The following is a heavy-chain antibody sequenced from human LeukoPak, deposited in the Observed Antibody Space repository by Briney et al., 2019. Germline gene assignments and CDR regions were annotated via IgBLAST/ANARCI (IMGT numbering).Heavy chain of an antibody. CDR1: GFTFSSYS. CDR3: AKADYDSSGYYYYYYYMDV. D-gene: IGHD3-22*01. CDR2: ISSSSSYI. Sequence: PGGSLRLSCAASGFTFSSYSMNWVRQAPGKGLEWVSSISSSSSYIYYADSVKGRFTISRDNAKNSLYLQMNSLRAEDTAVYYCAKADYDSSGYYYYYYYMDVWGKGTTVTVSS. J-gene: IGHJ6*03. V-gene: IGHV3-21*04.